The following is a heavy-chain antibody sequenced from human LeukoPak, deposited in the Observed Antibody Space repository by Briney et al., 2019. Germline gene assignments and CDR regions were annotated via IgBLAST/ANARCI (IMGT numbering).Heavy chain of an antibody. V-gene: IGHV2-5*01. CDR2: IYWNDDK. D-gene: IGHD3-22*01. CDR3: AQHSSGYYGDWYFDL. J-gene: IGHJ2*01. Sequence: SGPTLVKPTQTLTLTCTFSGFSLSTSGVGVGWIRQPPGKALEWLALIYWNDDKRYSPSLKSRLTITKDTSKHQVVLTMTNMDPVDTATYYCAQHSSGYYGDWYFDLWGRGTLVTVSS. CDR1: GFSLSTSGVG.